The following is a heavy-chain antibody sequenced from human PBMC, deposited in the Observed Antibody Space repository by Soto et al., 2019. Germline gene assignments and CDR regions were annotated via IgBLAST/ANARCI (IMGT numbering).Heavy chain of an antibody. J-gene: IGHJ4*02. CDR2: ISESGTTI. CDR1: GFAFSAYY. CDR3: TRSDYDTSAYTDY. Sequence: QVHLMESGGGLVKPGGSLRLSCAASGFAFSAYYMSWIRQAPGKGLEWLSYISESGTTIYYADSVKGRFTISRDNAKNSLYLQMNSLRVEDTAVYYCTRSDYDTSAYTDYWGQGTLVTVSS. V-gene: IGHV3-11*01. D-gene: IGHD3-22*01.